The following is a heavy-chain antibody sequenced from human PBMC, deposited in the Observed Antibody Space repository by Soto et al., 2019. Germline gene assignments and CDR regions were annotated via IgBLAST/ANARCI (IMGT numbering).Heavy chain of an antibody. D-gene: IGHD4-17*01. CDR3: TSPLGNGDYRDPSPSVDV. CDR2: VRTRPNNYAT. CDR1: GFIFSGSA. Sequence: EVQLVESGGGLVQPGGSLKLSCAASGFIFSGSAMHWVRQASGKGLEWVGGVRTRPNNYATGYNTSGKGSFTISRDDSKNTTYLEMKSLKTEATAVYYRTSPLGNGDYRDPSPSVDVWGKGTAVTFAS. J-gene: IGHJ6*04. V-gene: IGHV3-73*01.